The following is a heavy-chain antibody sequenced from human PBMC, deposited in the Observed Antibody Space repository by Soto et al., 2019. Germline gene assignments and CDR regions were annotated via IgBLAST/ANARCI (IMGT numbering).Heavy chain of an antibody. Sequence: QVQLVQSGAEVKKPGSSVRVSCKASGDTFNFYSINWVRQAPGLGLEWMGRINPILSMSNYAQRFQGRVTMTADKPTSTAYMELSSLRSEDTAMYYCASSYGSGYRAFDYWGQGALVTVSS. CDR1: GDTFNFYS. V-gene: IGHV1-69*02. D-gene: IGHD3-10*01. CDR2: INPILSMS. CDR3: ASSYGSGYRAFDY. J-gene: IGHJ4*02.